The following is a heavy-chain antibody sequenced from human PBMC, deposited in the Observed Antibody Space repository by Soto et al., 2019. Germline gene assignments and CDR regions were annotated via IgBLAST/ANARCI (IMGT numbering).Heavy chain of an antibody. J-gene: IGHJ4*02. CDR3: ATNYGSGYRAFDF. D-gene: IGHD3-10*01. V-gene: IGHV1-69*02. CDR2: INPILSMS. Sequence: QVQLVQSGAEVKKPGSSVKVSCKASGDTFSFYTINWVRQAPGLGLEWLGRINPILSMSNYAQYFQGRVTITADKSTSTAYMELSSLRSEDTAMYYCATNYGSGYRAFDFWGQGALVTVYS. CDR1: GDTFSFYT.